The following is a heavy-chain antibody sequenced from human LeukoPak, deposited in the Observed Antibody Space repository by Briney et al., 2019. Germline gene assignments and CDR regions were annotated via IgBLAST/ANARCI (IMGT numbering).Heavy chain of an antibody. Sequence: SQTLSLTCAISGDSVSSNSVTWNWIRQSPSRGLEWLGRTYYRSKWYFQYAVYFKSRMTINPDTFKNQFSLQLNSVTPEDTAVYYCVREVDLASIRDCWGQGIPVTVSS. J-gene: IGHJ4*02. D-gene: IGHD6-19*01. CDR2: TYYRSKWYF. CDR3: VREVDLASIRDC. CDR1: GDSVSSNSVT. V-gene: IGHV6-1*01.